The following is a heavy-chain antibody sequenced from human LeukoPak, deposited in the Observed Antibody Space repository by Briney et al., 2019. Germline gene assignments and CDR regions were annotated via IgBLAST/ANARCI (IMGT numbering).Heavy chain of an antibody. CDR1: GFTFSSYE. Sequence: GGSLRLSCAASGFTFSSYEMNWVRQAPGKGLEWVSYISSSGGTIYYADSVKGRFTISRDNAKNSLYLQMNSLRAEDTAVYYCARGGYGGNTPDWFDPWGQGTLVTVSS. J-gene: IGHJ5*02. CDR2: ISSSGGTI. CDR3: ARGGYGGNTPDWFDP. V-gene: IGHV3-48*03. D-gene: IGHD4-23*01.